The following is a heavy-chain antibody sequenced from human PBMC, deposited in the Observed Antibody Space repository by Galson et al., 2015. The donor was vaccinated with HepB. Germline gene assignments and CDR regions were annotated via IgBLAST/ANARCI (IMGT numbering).Heavy chain of an antibody. V-gene: IGHV4-39*07. D-gene: IGHD2-21*01. J-gene: IGHJ6*02. Sequence: ETLSLTCTVSGGSISSNSYYWGWIRQPPGKGLEWIGSIYYSGSTYYNPSLKTRVTISVDTSKNQFSLKLSSVAAADTAVYYCARVVRYYCGMDVWGQGTTVTVSS. CDR3: ARVVRYYCGMDV. CDR2: IYYSGST. CDR1: GGSISSNSYY.